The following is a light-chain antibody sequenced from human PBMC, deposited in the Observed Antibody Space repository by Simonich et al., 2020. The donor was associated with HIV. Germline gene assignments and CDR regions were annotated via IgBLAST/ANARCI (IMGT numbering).Light chain of an antibody. CDR3: SSYTSSSVI. V-gene: IGLV2-14*03. Sequence: QSALTQPASVSGSPGQSITISCTGTTSDVRGYNYVSWYQQHPGKAPKLMIYDVSNRPSGVSNRFSGSKSGNTASRTISGLQAEDEADYYCSSYTSSSVIFGGGTRLTVL. J-gene: IGLJ2*01. CDR2: DVS. CDR1: TSDVRGYNY.